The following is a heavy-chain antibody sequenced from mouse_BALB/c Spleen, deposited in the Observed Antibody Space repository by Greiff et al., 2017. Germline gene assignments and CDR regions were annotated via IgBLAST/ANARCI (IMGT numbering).Heavy chain of an antibody. CDR3: TRTGTSYFDY. CDR1: GFTFSNYW. Sequence: EVQRVESGGGLVQPGGSMKLSCVTSGFTFSNYWMNWVRQSPEKGLEWVAEIRLKSNNYATHYAESVKGRFTISRDDSKSSVYLQMNNLRAEDTGIYYCTRTGTSYFDYWGQGTTLTVSS. J-gene: IGHJ2*01. V-gene: IGHV6-6*02. CDR2: IRLKSNNYAT. D-gene: IGHD4-1*01.